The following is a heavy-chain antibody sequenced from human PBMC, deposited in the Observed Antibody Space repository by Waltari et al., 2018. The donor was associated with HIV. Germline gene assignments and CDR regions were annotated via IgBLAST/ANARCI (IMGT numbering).Heavy chain of an antibody. V-gene: IGHV3-33*01. CDR1: GFIFSNYG. J-gene: IGHJ6*02. D-gene: IGHD6-13*01. CDR2: IWYDGSNK. CDR3: ARDRSSSWYGRDYYYYGMDV. Sequence: QVQLVESGGGVVQSGRSLRLSCATSGFIFSNYGMHWVRQAPGKGLVLVAIIWYDGSNKNFADSVKGRFTISRDNSKNTWYLQMNSLRAEDTAVYYCARDRSSSWYGRDYYYYGMDVWGQGTTVTVSS.